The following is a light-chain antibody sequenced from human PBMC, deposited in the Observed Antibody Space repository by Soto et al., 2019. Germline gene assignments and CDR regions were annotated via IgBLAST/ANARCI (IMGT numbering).Light chain of an antibody. Sequence: QSVLTQPRSVSGSPGQSVAISCTGTSRDVGGHNYVSWYQQHPGRAPRLVIYDVNRRPSGVPDRFSGSKSGNTASLTISGLQSEDEADYFCSSYDDVYTYVSGSGTKVTVL. V-gene: IGLV2-11*01. CDR3: SSYDDVYTYV. CDR2: DVN. CDR1: SRDVGGHNY. J-gene: IGLJ1*01.